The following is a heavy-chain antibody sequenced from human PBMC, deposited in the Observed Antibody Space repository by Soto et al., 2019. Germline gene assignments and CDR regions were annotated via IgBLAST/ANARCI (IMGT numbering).Heavy chain of an antibody. J-gene: IGHJ3*02. V-gene: IGHV4-34*01. CDR1: GGSFSGYY. D-gene: IGHD3-22*01. CDR3: ARLMIVVAERLDAFDI. Sequence: SETLSLTCAVYGGSFSGYYWSWIRQPPGKGLEWIGEINHSGSTNYNPSLKSRVTISVDTSKNQFSLKLSSVTAADTAVYYCARLMIVVAERLDAFDIWGQGTMVTVSS. CDR2: INHSGST.